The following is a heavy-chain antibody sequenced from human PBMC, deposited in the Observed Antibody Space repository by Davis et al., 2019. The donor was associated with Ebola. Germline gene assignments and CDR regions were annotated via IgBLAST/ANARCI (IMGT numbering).Heavy chain of an antibody. CDR1: GFSFSSYG. CDR2: ISYDGSNK. D-gene: IGHD5-18*01. CDR3: AREFADTPMDYYYYMDV. J-gene: IGHJ6*03. V-gene: IGHV3-30*03. Sequence: GESLKISCAASGFSFSSYGMHWVRQAPGKGLEWVAVISYDGSNKYYADSVKGRFTISRHNSKITLYLQMNSLRAEDTAVYYCAREFADTPMDYYYYMDVWGKGTTVTVSS.